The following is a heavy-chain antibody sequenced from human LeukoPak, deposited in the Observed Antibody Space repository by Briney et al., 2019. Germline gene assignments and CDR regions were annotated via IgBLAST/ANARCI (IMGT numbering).Heavy chain of an antibody. CDR2: IYPGVSDT. CDR3: ARTGSAVGTSLYYYYGMDV. V-gene: IGHV5-51*01. CDR1: GYSFTSYW. D-gene: IGHD3-10*01. Sequence: GESLKISCKGSGYSFTSYWIGWVRQMPGKGLEWMGIIYPGVSDTRYSSSFQGQVTISADKSISTAYLQWSSLKASDTAMYYCARTGSAVGTSLYYYYGMDVWGKGTTVTVSS. J-gene: IGHJ6*04.